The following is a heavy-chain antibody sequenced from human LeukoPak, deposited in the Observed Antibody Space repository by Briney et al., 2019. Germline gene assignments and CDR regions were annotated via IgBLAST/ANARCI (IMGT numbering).Heavy chain of an antibody. Sequence: PGGSLRLSCAASGFTFNKAWMSWVRLAPGKGLEWVGRIKNKGDGGTTDYAAPVKGRFTVSRDDSKSTLYLQLNSLKTEDTAVYYCTTSGTPFEYWGQGTLVTVSS. CDR3: TTSGTPFEY. D-gene: IGHD3-10*01. J-gene: IGHJ4*02. CDR2: IKNKGDGGTT. CDR1: GFTFNKAW. V-gene: IGHV3-15*01.